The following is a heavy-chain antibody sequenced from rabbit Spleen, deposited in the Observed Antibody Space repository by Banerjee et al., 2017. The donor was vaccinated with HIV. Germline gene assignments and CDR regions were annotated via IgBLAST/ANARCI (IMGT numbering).Heavy chain of an antibody. V-gene: IGHV1S45*01. J-gene: IGHJ6*01. CDR3: ARDTGSSFSSYGMDL. CDR2: IEAGSSGFT. Sequence: QEQLVESGGGLVQPEGSLTLTCKASGVSFSVSSYMCWVRQAPGKGLEWIACIEAGSSGFTYFANWAKGRFTISMTSSTTVTLQMTGLTAADTATYFCARDTGSSFSSYGMDLWGQGTLVTVS. CDR1: GVSFSVSSY. D-gene: IGHD8-1*01.